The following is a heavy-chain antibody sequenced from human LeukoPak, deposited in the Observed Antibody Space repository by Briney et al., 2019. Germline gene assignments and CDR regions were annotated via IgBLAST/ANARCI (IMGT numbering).Heavy chain of an antibody. J-gene: IGHJ4*02. Sequence: GESLKISCKGSGYSFTSYWIGWGRQMPGKGLEWMGIIYPGDSDTRYSPSFQGQVTISADKSIRTAYLQWSSLKASDIAMYYCARHERKYSSSWYGNYWGQGTLVTVSS. CDR3: ARHERKYSSSWYGNY. CDR1: GYSFTSYW. D-gene: IGHD6-13*01. CDR2: IYPGDSDT. V-gene: IGHV5-51*01.